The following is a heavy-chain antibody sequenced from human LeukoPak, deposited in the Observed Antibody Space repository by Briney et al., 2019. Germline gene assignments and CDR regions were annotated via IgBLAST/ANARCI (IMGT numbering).Heavy chain of an antibody. CDR2: IYYSGST. CDR3: AREAASGSFNY. D-gene: IGHD2-15*01. CDR1: GGSISSYY. V-gene: IGHV4-59*01. Sequence: PSETLSLTCTVSGGSISSYYWSWIRQPPGKGLEWIGYIYYSGSTNYNPSLESRVTISVDTSMNQFSLKLTSVSAADTAVYYCAREAASGSFNYWGQGTLVTVSS. J-gene: IGHJ4*02.